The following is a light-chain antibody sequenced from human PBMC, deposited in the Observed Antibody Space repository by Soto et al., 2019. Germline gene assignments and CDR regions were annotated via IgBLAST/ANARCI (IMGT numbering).Light chain of an antibody. Sequence: EILMTQSPLTLSVSPGEGATLSCRASQNINSNLAWYQQRPGQAPRVLIYGASSRASGIPDRFSGSGSGTDFTLTINRLEPDDFAVDYYQQYKDWPPLTFGGGTRVESK. CDR1: QNINSN. CDR3: QQYKDWPPLT. J-gene: IGKJ4*01. V-gene: IGKV3D-15*01. CDR2: GAS.